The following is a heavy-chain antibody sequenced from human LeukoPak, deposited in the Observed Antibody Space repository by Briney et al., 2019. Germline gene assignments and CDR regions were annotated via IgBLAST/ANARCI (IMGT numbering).Heavy chain of an antibody. J-gene: IGHJ2*01. V-gene: IGHV1-69*05. CDR3: ARGDCSSTSCLHWYFDL. D-gene: IGHD2-2*01. CDR2: IIPIFGTA. Sequence: GASVKVSCKASGGTFSSYAISWVRQAPGQGLEWMRGIIPIFGTANYAQKFQGRVTITTDESASTAYMELSSLRSEDTAVYYCARGDCSSTSCLHWYFDLWGRGTLVTVSS. CDR1: GGTFSSYA.